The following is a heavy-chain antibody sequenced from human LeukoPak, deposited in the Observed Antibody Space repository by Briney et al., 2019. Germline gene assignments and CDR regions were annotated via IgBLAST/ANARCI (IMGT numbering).Heavy chain of an antibody. Sequence: LRLSCAASEFTFSDYYMSWIRQPPGKGLEWIGSIYYSGSTYYNPSLESRVTISVDTSKNQFSLKLSSVTAADTAVYYCATSGWYLLPGVYWGQGTLVTVSS. CDR1: EFTFSDYY. J-gene: IGHJ4*02. V-gene: IGHV4-38-2*01. CDR2: IYYSGST. D-gene: IGHD6-19*01. CDR3: ATSGWYLLPGVY.